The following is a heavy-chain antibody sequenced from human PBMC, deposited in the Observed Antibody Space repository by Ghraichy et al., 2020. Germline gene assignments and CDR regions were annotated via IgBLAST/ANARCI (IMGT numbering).Heavy chain of an antibody. V-gene: IGHV1-69*11. D-gene: IGHD2/OR15-2a*01. J-gene: IGHJ6*02. CDR3: TRARIRGGGPTFSYDGMDV. CDR2: IMPFLGTV. Sequence: SVKVSCKASGYSFISYGISWVRQAPGQGLEWMGWIMPFLGTVYSAQQLQDRVTISADESTNTVYMELSSLTTEDTAVYYCTRARIRGGGPTFSYDGMDVWGQGTTVTVSS. CDR1: GYSFISYG.